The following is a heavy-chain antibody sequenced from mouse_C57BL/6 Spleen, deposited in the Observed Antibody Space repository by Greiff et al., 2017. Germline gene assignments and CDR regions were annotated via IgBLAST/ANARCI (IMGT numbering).Heavy chain of an antibody. J-gene: IGHJ1*03. CDR3: ARGLYTYEDFDG. CDR2: IDPSDSDT. CDR1: GYTFTSYW. D-gene: IGHD2-12*01. V-gene: IGHV1-69*01. Sequence: QVQLQQPGAELVMPGASVKLSCKASGYTFTSYWMHWVKQRPGQGLEWIGEIDPSDSDTNYNQKFKGKATLTVDKSSSTAYMQLSSLTSEDAAFYYCARGLYTYEDFDGWGKGTTVTVSS.